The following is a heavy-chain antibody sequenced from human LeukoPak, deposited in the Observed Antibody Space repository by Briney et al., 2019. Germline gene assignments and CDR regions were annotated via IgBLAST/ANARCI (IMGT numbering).Heavy chain of an antibody. CDR2: IYHSGST. CDR3: ARHRGSSSLFDY. D-gene: IGHD6-6*01. Sequence: SETLSLTCSVSGYSITTGYYWGWIRQPPGKGLEWLGSIYHSGSTFYNPSLKSRVTISVDTSKNQFSLKLSSVTAADTAVYYCARHRGSSSLFDYWGQGTLVTVSS. V-gene: IGHV4-38-2*02. CDR1: GYSITTGYY. J-gene: IGHJ4*02.